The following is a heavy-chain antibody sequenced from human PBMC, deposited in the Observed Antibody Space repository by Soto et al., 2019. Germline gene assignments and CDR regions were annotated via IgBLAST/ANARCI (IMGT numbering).Heavy chain of an antibody. V-gene: IGHV1-18*01. Sequence: ASVKVSWKDSGLSFTNLGVTWGGRAPGQGPEWMGWISAYTDTPNYVQQFPGRVTMTLDTSTSTAYMDLRSLTSDDTAVYYCERVIPGVEAWFDPWGQGTLVTVSS. D-gene: IGHD2-2*01. CDR1: GLSFTNLG. J-gene: IGHJ5*02. CDR3: ERVIPGVEAWFDP. CDR2: ISAYTDTP.